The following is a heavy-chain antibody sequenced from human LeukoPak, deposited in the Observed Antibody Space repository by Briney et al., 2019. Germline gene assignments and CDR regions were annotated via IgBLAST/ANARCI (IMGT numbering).Heavy chain of an antibody. CDR3: ARDGGSGAFDI. Sequence: PSETLSLTCTVSGGSISSSSYYWSWIRQPPGKGLEWIGYIYYSGSTNYNPSLKSRVTISVDTSKNQFSLKLSSVTAADTAVYYCARDGGSGAFDIWGQGTMVTVSS. D-gene: IGHD3-16*01. CDR2: IYYSGST. J-gene: IGHJ3*02. CDR1: GGSISSSSYY. V-gene: IGHV4-61*01.